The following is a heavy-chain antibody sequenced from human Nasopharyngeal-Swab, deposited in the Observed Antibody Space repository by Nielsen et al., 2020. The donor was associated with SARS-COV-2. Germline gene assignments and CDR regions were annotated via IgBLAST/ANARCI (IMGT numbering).Heavy chain of an antibody. CDR3: ARVSTGYYYMDV. CDR2: IYMSGIT. D-gene: IGHD1-14*01. CDR1: GGSISSYY. V-gene: IGHV4-4*07. Sequence: SETLSLTCTVSGGSISSYYWTWIRQPAGKGLEWIGRIYMSGITNYNPSLKSRVTMSVDTSKKQISLKLSSVTAADTAVYYCARVSTGYYYMDVWGKGTTVTVSS. J-gene: IGHJ6*03.